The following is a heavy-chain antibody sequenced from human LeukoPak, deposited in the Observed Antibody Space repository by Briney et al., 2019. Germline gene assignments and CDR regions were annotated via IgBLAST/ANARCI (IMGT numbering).Heavy chain of an antibody. V-gene: IGHV4-38-2*02. Sequence: SETLSLTCTVSGYSISSGYYWGWIRQPPGKGLEWIGSIYHSGSTYYNPSLKSRVTISVDTSKNQFSLKLSSVTAADTAVYYCAREGQRAARAYYYMDVWGKGTTVTIFS. CDR3: AREGQRAARAYYYMDV. CDR2: IYHSGST. D-gene: IGHD6-25*01. J-gene: IGHJ6*03. CDR1: GYSISSGYY.